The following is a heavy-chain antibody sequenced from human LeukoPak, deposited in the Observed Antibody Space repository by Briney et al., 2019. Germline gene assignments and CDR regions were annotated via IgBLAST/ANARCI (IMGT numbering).Heavy chain of an antibody. V-gene: IGHV3-48*03. J-gene: IGHJ1*01. D-gene: IGHD3-22*01. Sequence: GGSLRLSCAASGFTFSSYEMNWVRQAPGKGLEWVSYISSSGSTIYYADSVKGRFTISRDNAKNSLYLQMNSLRAEDTAVYYCARDARGYYSRPAEYFQHWGQGTLVTVSS. CDR2: ISSSGSTI. CDR3: ARDARGYYSRPAEYFQH. CDR1: GFTFSSYE.